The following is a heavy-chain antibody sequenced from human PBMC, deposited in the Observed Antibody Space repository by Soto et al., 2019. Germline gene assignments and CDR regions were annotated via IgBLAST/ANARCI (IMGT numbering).Heavy chain of an antibody. CDR2: IYYSGST. D-gene: IGHD6-6*01. Sequence: SETLSLTCTVSGGSISSSSYYWGWIRQPPGKGLEWIGSIYYSGSTYYNPSLKSRVTISVDTSKNQFSLKLSSVTAADTAVYYCARLDSSSPTYYYYYMDVWGKGTTVTVS. CDR3: ARLDSSSPTYYYYYMDV. J-gene: IGHJ6*03. CDR1: GGSISSSSYY. V-gene: IGHV4-39*01.